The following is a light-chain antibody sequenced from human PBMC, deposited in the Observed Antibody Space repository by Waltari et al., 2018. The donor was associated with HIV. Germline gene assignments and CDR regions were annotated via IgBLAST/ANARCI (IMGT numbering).Light chain of an antibody. J-gene: IGLJ2*01. Sequence: QSALTQEASVSGTVGQKVTLSWTENSNNVGSYAVGWYQQISHGTPKTVMLENSLPSGIPDRCSGSKSGTTASLTSSGLEPEDEADYYCSAWDYSLSALGGGTNLTVL. CDR3: SAWDYSLSA. V-gene: IGLV1-36*01. CDR2: ENS. CDR1: SNNVGSYA.